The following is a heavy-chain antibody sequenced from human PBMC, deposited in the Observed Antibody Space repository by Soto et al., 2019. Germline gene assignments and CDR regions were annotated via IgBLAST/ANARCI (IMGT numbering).Heavy chain of an antibody. Sequence: QLQLQESGPGLVKPSETLSLTCTVSGGSVSTSSFYWGWISQPQRKGLEWIGTIYYSGTTYYNPFLTLRVTGSVDTSKNLFSRKLSSLTAAATAVYYCARQPGFYDRSGSFDYWGQGTLVTVAS. D-gene: IGHD3-22*01. CDR1: GGSVSTSSFY. V-gene: IGHV4-39*01. J-gene: IGHJ4*02. CDR3: ARQPGFYDRSGSFDY. CDR2: IYYSGTT.